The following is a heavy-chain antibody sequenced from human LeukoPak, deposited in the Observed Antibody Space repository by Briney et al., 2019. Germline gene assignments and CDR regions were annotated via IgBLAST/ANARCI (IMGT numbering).Heavy chain of an antibody. CDR3: AREGGFYRPLDY. V-gene: IGHV4-4*02. Sequence: SETLSLTCGVSGGSVINTNWWTWVRQPPGKGLEWIGGVHLDGRTNYNPSLESRLTMSVDASENQVSLKLTSVTAADTAVYYCAREGGFYRPLDYSGQGTLVTVSS. J-gene: IGHJ4*02. D-gene: IGHD3-3*01. CDR1: GGSVINTNW. CDR2: VHLDGRT.